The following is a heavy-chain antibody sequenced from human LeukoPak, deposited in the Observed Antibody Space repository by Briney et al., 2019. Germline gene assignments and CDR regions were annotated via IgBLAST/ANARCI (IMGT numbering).Heavy chain of an antibody. J-gene: IGHJ4*02. D-gene: IGHD3-9*01. V-gene: IGHV3-23*01. Sequence: PGGSLRLSCAASGFTFSSYAMSWVRQAPGKGLEWVSGISGSGGSTYYADSVKGRFTISSDNSKNTVYLRMNSLRAEDTAVYYCAKGDRGDILTGYLTPYFDYWGQGTLVTVSS. CDR2: ISGSGGST. CDR1: GFTFSSYA. CDR3: AKGDRGDILTGYLTPYFDY.